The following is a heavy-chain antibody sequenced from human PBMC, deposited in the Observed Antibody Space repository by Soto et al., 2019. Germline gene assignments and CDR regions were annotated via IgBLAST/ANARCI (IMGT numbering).Heavy chain of an antibody. V-gene: IGHV3-23*01. CDR3: AKGRGRFKSGVQKTFDS. Sequence: GGSLRLSCAASGFIFDTYAMSWVRQAPGKWLEWVSAISGSGGTTYYAASVKGRLTISRDNSKNTLYLQLNSLRAEDTAVYYCAKGRGRFKSGVQKTFDSWGQGXLVTVS. CDR1: GFIFDTYA. J-gene: IGHJ4*02. CDR2: ISGSGGTT. D-gene: IGHD2-8*01.